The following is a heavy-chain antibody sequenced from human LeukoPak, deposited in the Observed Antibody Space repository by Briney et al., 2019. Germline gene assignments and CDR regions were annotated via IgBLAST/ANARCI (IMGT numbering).Heavy chain of an antibody. Sequence: GGSLRLSCAASGFTFSSYAMHWVRQAPGKGLEWVAVISYDGSNKYYADSVKGRFTISRDNSKNTLYLQMNSLRAEDTAVYYCARSEARVVVPADPLPPFDYWGQGTLVTVSS. V-gene: IGHV3-30-3*01. CDR3: ARSEARVVVPADPLPPFDY. CDR2: ISYDGSNK. D-gene: IGHD2-2*01. CDR1: GFTFSSYA. J-gene: IGHJ4*02.